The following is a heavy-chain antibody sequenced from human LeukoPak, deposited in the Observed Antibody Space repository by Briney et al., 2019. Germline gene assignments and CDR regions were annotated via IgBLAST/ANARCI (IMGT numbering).Heavy chain of an antibody. CDR2: IYPGGST. CDR3: AKDLKQFPFDY. CDR1: GFTFSSYA. V-gene: IGHV3-23*03. D-gene: IGHD4-11*01. J-gene: IGHJ4*02. Sequence: GGSLRLSCAASGFTFSSYAMSWVRQAPGKGLEWVSLIYPGGSTYYADSVKGRFTISRDNSKNTLYLQMNSLRAEDTAVYYCAKDLKQFPFDYWGQGTLVTASS.